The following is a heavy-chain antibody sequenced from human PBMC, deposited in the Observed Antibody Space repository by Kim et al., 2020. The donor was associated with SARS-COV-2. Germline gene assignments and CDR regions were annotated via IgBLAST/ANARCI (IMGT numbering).Heavy chain of an antibody. Sequence: SETLSLTCTVSGGSISSYYWSWIRQSPGKGLEWIGYIYDSGSTNYNPSLKSRVTISVDTSMNQFSLNLSSVTAADTATYYCARARAGYRFCFDIWGQGTMVPVSS. CDR3: ARARAGYRFCFDI. CDR1: GGSISSYY. CDR2: IYDSGST. V-gene: IGHV4-59*13. D-gene: IGHD6-25*01. J-gene: IGHJ3*02.